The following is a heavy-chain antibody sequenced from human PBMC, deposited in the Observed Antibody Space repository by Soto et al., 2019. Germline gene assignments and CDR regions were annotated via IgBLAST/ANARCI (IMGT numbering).Heavy chain of an antibody. Sequence: ASVKVSCKASGYTFTSYDINWVRQATGQGLEWMGWMNPNSGNTGYAQKFQGRVTMTRNTSISTAYMELSSLRSEDTAAYYCARGGGGVPAASYYYYYMDVWGKGTTVTVSS. CDR1: GYTFTSYD. J-gene: IGHJ6*03. V-gene: IGHV1-8*02. CDR3: ARGGGGVPAASYYYYYMDV. D-gene: IGHD2-2*01. CDR2: MNPNSGNT.